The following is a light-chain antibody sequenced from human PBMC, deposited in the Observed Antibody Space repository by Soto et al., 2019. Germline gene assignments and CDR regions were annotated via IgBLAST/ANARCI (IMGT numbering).Light chain of an antibody. J-gene: IGLJ2*01. Sequence: QSVLTQPPSASGTPGQRVTISCSGSSSNIGSNYVYWYQQLPGTAPKLLIYRNNQRPSGVPDRFSGSKSGTSASLAISGLRSGDEADYYCAAWDDSLSGPVFGGGTEVTVL. CDR1: SSNIGSNY. CDR2: RNN. CDR3: AAWDDSLSGPV. V-gene: IGLV1-47*01.